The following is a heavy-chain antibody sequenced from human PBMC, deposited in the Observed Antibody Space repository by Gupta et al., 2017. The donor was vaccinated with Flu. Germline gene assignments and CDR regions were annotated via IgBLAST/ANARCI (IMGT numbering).Heavy chain of an antibody. D-gene: IGHD6-19*01. Sequence: EVQLVASGGGLVQPGGSLRLSCITSGFSFSLFSLNWVRQVPGKGLEWVAYINSRSDSIYYADSVKGRFTISRDNAKSSLYLQMSSLRAEDTAVYYCTSRPQAVAGLDNDFDAFDIWGQGTMVTVSS. CDR1: GFSFSLFS. J-gene: IGHJ3*02. CDR2: INSRSDSI. CDR3: TSRPQAVAGLDNDFDAFDI. V-gene: IGHV3-48*01.